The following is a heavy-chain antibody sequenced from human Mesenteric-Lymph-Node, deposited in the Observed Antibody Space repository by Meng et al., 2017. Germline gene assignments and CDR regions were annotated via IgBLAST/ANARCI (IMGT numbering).Heavy chain of an antibody. CDR3: ARDLVGGTGFDP. V-gene: IGHV1-69*06. CDR2: IIPIFGTA. J-gene: IGHJ5*02. CDR1: VGPFSSYA. Sequence: QVQPVQTVTEGKKPGSSVKVSCKASVGPFSSYAISWVRQAPGQGLEWMGGIIPIFGTANYAQKFQGRVTITADKSTSTAYMELSSLRSEDTAVYYCARDLVGGTGFDPWGQGTLVTVSS. D-gene: IGHD1-26*01.